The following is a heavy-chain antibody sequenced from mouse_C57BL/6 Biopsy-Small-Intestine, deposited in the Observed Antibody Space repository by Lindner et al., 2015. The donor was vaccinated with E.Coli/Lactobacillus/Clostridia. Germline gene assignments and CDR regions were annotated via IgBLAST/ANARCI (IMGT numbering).Heavy chain of an antibody. CDR2: ILPGSGST. CDR1: GYTFTGYW. CDR3: AIDSSGYGDY. V-gene: IGHV1-9*01. D-gene: IGHD3-2*02. Sequence: VQLQESGAELMKPGASVKLSCKATGYTFTGYWIEWVKQRPGHGLEWIGEILPGSGSTNYNVKFKGKATFTADTSSNTAYMQLSSLTTEDSAIYYCAIDSSGYGDYWGQGTTLTVSS. J-gene: IGHJ2*01.